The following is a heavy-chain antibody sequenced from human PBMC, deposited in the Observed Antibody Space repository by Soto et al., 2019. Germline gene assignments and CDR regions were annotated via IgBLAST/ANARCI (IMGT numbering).Heavy chain of an antibody. D-gene: IGHD3-10*01. CDR1: GYTFTGYY. J-gene: IGHJ6*02. CDR2: INPNSGGT. V-gene: IGHV1-2*04. CDR3: ARERVGITMVRGVPFDYYYYGMDV. Sequence: ASVKVSCKASGYTFTGYYMHWVRQAPGQGLEWMGWINPNSGGTNYAQKFQCWVTMTRDTSISIAYMELSRLISDDTAVYYCARERVGITMVRGVPFDYYYYGMDVWGQGTTVTVSS.